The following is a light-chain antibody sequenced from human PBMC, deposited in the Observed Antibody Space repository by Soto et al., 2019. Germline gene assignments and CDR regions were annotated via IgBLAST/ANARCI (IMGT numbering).Light chain of an antibody. V-gene: IGKV3-11*01. CDR1: QSISSY. CDR2: DAS. Sequence: EIVLTQSPATLSLSPGERATLSCRASQSISSYLAWYQQKPGQAPRLLIYDASNRATGIPARFSGGGTGTDFTLTIRSLEPEDFAVYYCQQRRNWPPTFGGGTKVEIK. J-gene: IGKJ4*01. CDR3: QQRRNWPPT.